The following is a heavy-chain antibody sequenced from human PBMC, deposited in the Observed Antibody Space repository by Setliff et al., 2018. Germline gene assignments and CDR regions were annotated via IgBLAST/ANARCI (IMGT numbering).Heavy chain of an antibody. CDR2: INPNSGGT. D-gene: IGHD3-10*01. V-gene: IGHV1-2*02. CDR1: GYTFNTYE. Sequence: ASVKVSCKASGYTFNTYEINWVRQAPGQGLEVMGWINPNSGGTNYAQKFQGRVTMTRDTSISTAYMELSRLRSDDTAVYYCARRGQVTMVRGVTAPASYYYYYMDVWGKGTTVTVSS. CDR3: ARRGQVTMVRGVTAPASYYYYYMDV. J-gene: IGHJ6*03.